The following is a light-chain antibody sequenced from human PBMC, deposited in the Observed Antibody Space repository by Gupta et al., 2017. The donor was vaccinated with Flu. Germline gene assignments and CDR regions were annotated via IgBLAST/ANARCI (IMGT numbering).Light chain of an antibody. CDR1: SSNIGSNP. J-gene: IGLJ3*02. CDR3: AAWDDSLTGWV. Sequence: QSVLTQPPSASGTPGQRVPISCSGNSSNIGSNPVNWHQQLPGTAPKLLIYANNARPSGVPDRFSGSKSGTSASLAIRGLQSEDEGDYYFAAWDDSLTGWVFGGGTKVTVL. CDR2: ANN. V-gene: IGLV1-44*01.